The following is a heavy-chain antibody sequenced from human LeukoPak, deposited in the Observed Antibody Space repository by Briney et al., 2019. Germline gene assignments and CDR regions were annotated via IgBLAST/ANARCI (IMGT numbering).Heavy chain of an antibody. J-gene: IGHJ4*01. CDR3: ARGGYNTSYYFDC. CDR1: GFTVSYNY. Sequence: PWGSLRLSCAPSGFTVSYNYMSWVRQAPGKGLEWVSIVYRGGGTYFADSVKGRFTISRDNSKITLYLEMTSLRAEDTAIYYCARGGYNTSYYFDCWGQGTLVTVSS. V-gene: IGHV3-53*01. D-gene: IGHD1-14*01. CDR2: VYRGGGT.